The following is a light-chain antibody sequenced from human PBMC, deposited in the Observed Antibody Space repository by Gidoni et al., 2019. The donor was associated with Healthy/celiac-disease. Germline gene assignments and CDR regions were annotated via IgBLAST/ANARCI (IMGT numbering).Light chain of an antibody. Sequence: EIVLTQSPGPLSLSPGERATLSCRASQSVSSSYLAGYQQKPGQAPRLLIYGASSRATGIPDRFSGSGSGTDFTLTISRLEPEDFAVYYCQQYGSSPGLTFGGGTKVEIK. V-gene: IGKV3-20*01. J-gene: IGKJ4*01. CDR2: GAS. CDR3: QQYGSSPGLT. CDR1: QSVSSSY.